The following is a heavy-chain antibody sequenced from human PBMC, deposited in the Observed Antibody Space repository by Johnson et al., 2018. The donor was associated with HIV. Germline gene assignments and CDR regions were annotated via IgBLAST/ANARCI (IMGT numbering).Heavy chain of an antibody. CDR1: GFTFDDYG. CDR2: IKQDGSEK. J-gene: IGHJ3*02. CDR3: ARPPGSSFYSAAFYI. Sequence: VQLVESGGGLIQPGGSLRLSCAASGFTFDDYGMNWVRQAPGKGLEWVANIKQDGSEKYYVDSVKGRFTISRDDSKNSLFLQMNSLKIEDTAVYYCARPPGSSFYSAAFYIWGHGTMVTVSS. D-gene: IGHD6-13*01. V-gene: IGHV3-7*03.